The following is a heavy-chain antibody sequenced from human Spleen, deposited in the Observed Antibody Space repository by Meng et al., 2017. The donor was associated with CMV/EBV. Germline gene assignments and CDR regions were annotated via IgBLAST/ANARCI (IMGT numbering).Heavy chain of an antibody. J-gene: IGHJ4*02. D-gene: IGHD5-24*01. CDR1: GYTFTGYY. CDR2: INPNSGGT. Sequence: ASVKVSYKASGYTFTGYYMHWVRQAPGQGLEWMGWINPNSGGTNYAQKFQGRVTMTRDTSISTAYMELSRLRSDDTAVYYCARDRDGYNNLDYWGQGTLVTVSS. V-gene: IGHV1-2*02. CDR3: ARDRDGYNNLDY.